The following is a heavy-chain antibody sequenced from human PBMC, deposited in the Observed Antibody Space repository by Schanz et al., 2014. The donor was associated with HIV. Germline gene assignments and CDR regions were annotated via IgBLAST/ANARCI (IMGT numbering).Heavy chain of an antibody. CDR2: ITGPGDTM. V-gene: IGHV3-23*01. CDR1: GFAFSSYA. D-gene: IGHD3-10*01. J-gene: IGHJ6*02. CDR3: ARDTVRGVKDSMDV. Sequence: EVQLLESGGGLVQPGGSLRLSCAGSGFAFSSYAMTWVRQAPGKGLEWVAHITGPGDTMYYADSVKGRFTISRDNSKNTLYLQMNSLRAEDTAVYYCARDTVRGVKDSMDVWGQGTTVTVSS.